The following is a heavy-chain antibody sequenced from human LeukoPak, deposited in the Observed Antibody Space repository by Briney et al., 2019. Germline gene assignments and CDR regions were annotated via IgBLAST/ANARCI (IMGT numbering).Heavy chain of an antibody. Sequence: SETLSLTCTVSGGSIGSYYWSWIRQPPGKGLEWIGYIYYSGSTNYNPSLKSRVTISVDTSKNQFSLKLSSVTAADTAVYYCARAGYSSGWYVDYWGQGTLVTVSS. D-gene: IGHD6-19*01. V-gene: IGHV4-59*01. CDR3: ARAGYSSGWYVDY. J-gene: IGHJ4*02. CDR1: GGSIGSYY. CDR2: IYYSGST.